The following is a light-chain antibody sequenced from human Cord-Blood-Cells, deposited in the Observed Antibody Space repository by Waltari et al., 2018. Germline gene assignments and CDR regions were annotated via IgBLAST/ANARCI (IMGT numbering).Light chain of an antibody. CDR1: PSISSY. J-gene: IGKJ2*01. V-gene: IGKV1-39*01. Sequence: DIQMTQSPSSLSASVGDRVTITCRASPSISSYLNWYQQKPGKAPKLLIYAASSWQSGVPSRFSGSGSGTDFTLTISSLQPEDFATYYCQQIYSTPYTFGQGTKLEIK. CDR3: QQIYSTPYT. CDR2: AAS.